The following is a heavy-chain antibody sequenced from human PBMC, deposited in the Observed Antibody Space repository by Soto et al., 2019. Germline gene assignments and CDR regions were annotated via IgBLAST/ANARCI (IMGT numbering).Heavy chain of an antibody. Sequence: QVQLVQSGAEVKKPGSSVKVSCKASGGTFSGSAIGWVRQAPGQGLEWVGGIIPKYGAAQYAQNFQGRATITADDSTXTAXXELXXXXSEDTAXXXXXXXXXXXXXXXXXAXYFDLWGRGTLVTVSS. V-gene: IGHV1-69*01. J-gene: IGHJ2*01. CDR2: IIPKYGAA. CDR3: XXXXXXXXXXXXXAXYFDL. CDR1: GGTFSGSA.